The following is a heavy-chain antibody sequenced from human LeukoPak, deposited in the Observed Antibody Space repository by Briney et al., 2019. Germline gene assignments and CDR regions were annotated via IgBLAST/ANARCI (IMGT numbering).Heavy chain of an antibody. Sequence: ASVKVSCKASGYTFTSYGISWVRQAPGQGLEWMGWISAYNGNTNYAQKLQGRVTMTTDTSTSTAYMELRSLRSDDTAVYYCARDITDHGDYQPWVDYWGQGTLVTVSS. CDR3: ARDITDHGDYQPWVDY. CDR1: GYTFTSYG. CDR2: ISAYNGNT. J-gene: IGHJ4*02. D-gene: IGHD4-17*01. V-gene: IGHV1-18*01.